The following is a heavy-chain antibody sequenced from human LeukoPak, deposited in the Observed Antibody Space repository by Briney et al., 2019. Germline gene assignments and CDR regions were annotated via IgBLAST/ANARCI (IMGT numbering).Heavy chain of an antibody. CDR2: IYTSGST. V-gene: IGHV4-4*07. D-gene: IGHD6-13*01. Sequence: SETLSLTCTVSGGSISSYYWSWIRQPAGKGLEWIGRIYTSGSTNYNPSLKSRVTMSVDTSKNQFSLKLSSVTAADTAVYCCARGLPVSWYGYYYYGMDVWGQGTTVTVSS. J-gene: IGHJ6*02. CDR3: ARGLPVSWYGYYYYGMDV. CDR1: GGSISSYY.